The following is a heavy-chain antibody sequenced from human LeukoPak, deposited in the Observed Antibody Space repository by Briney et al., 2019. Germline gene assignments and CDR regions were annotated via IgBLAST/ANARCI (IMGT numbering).Heavy chain of an antibody. Sequence: GGSLRLSCAVSGFTFSSYEMNWVRQAPGKGLEWVSYISSSGSTIYYADSVKGRFTISRDNAKNSLYLQMNSLRAEDTAVYYCARVPRDLPPYFDYWGQGTLVTVSS. CDR3: ARVPRDLPPYFDY. V-gene: IGHV3-48*03. D-gene: IGHD5-24*01. J-gene: IGHJ4*02. CDR1: GFTFSSYE. CDR2: ISSSGSTI.